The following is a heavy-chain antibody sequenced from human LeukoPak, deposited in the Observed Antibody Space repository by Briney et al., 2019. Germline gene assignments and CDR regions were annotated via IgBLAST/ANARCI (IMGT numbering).Heavy chain of an antibody. CDR1: GGSISSSSYY. V-gene: IGHV4-61*01. J-gene: IGHJ2*01. CDR3: ARLRHSGGWQDWYFDL. CDR2: VSYSGTA. D-gene: IGHD6-19*01. Sequence: SETLSLTCTVSGGSISSSSYYWSWIRQPPGKGLEWIGYVSYSGTATYNPSLRSRATISVDTSKNQFSLRLNDVTAADTAVHYCARLRHSGGWQDWYFDLWGRDTLVTVSS.